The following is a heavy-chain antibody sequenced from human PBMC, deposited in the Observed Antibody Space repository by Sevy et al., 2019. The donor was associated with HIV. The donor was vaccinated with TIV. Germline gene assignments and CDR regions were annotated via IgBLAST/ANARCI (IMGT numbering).Heavy chain of an antibody. CDR2: IYSSGAT. J-gene: IGHJ6*02. CDR1: GGSISNYY. D-gene: IGHD3-10*01. V-gene: IGHV4-59*13. CDR3: ARIKLSLGGYGSGNHYGVDV. Sequence: SETLSLTCTVSGGSISNYYWSWIRQPPGKGLEWIGYIYSSGATKYNPSLKSRVTILVDSSNNNSSLKLSSVTAADTAVYYCARIKLSLGGYGSGNHYGVDVWGQGTTVTVS.